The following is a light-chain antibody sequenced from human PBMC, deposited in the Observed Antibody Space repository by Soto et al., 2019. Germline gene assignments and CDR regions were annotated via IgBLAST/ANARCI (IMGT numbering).Light chain of an antibody. CDR2: DVT. CDR3: CSYAGTYTWI. J-gene: IGLJ2*01. CDR1: SNNVGGYNY. V-gene: IGLV2-11*01. Sequence: QSALTQPRSVSGSPGQSVTISCTGASNNVGGYNYVSWYQHHPGKVPQLIIYDVTKRPSGVPDRFSGSKSGNTASLTISGLQVEDEADYNCCSYAGTYTWIFGGGTKLTVL.